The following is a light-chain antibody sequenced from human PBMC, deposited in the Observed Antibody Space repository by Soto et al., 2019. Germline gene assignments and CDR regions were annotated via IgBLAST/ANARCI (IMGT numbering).Light chain of an antibody. CDR3: QHYDSYSEA. CDR2: RAS. J-gene: IGKJ1*01. V-gene: IGKV1-27*01. Sequence: DIHMTQSPSSLSASVGYRVTITCRASQSISNFLAWYQQKPGKVPKLLIYRASTLQCGVPSRFSGSGSGTDFTLTISSLQPEDFETYYCQHYDSYSEAFGQGTKVDIK. CDR1: QSISNF.